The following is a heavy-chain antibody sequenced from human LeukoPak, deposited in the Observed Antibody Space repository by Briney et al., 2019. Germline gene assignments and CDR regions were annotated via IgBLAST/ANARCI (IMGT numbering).Heavy chain of an antibody. CDR3: ASGDSSGYYPFDY. Sequence: GGSLRLSCAASGFTFDDYGMSWVRQAPGKGLEWVSGINWNGGSTGYADSVKGRFTISRDNAKNSLYLQMNSLRAEDTALYHCASGDSSGYYPFDYWGQGTLVTVSS. V-gene: IGHV3-20*01. D-gene: IGHD3-22*01. CDR2: INWNGGST. CDR1: GFTFDDYG. J-gene: IGHJ4*02.